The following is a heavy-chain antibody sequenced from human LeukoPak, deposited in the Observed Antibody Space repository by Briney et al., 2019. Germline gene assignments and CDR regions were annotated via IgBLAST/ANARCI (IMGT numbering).Heavy chain of an antibody. CDR2: ISSSSSYI. V-gene: IGHV3-21*01. J-gene: IGHJ4*02. CDR1: GFTFSSYS. D-gene: IGHD3-22*01. Sequence: GTSLRLSCAASGFTFSSYSMNWVRQAPGKGLEWVSSISSSSSYIYYADSVKGRFTISRDNAKNSLYLQMNSLRAEDTAVYYCAGGYSYYYDSSGYYPLDYWGQGTLVTVSS. CDR3: AGGYSYYYDSSGYYPLDY.